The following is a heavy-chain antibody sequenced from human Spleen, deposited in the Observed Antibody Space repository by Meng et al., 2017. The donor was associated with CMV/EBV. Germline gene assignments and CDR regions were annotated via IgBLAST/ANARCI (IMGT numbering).Heavy chain of an antibody. CDR1: GFTFSNYA. D-gene: IGHD6-13*01. CDR2: IYAGGRSA. V-gene: IGHV3-23*03. Sequence: GESLKISCAASGFTFSNYAMNWVRQAPGKGLEWVAVIYAGGRSAYYADSVKGRFTIFRDSSKNTVYLEMNSLRAEDTALYYCAKDSTYSAWGQGTLVTVS. CDR3: AKDSTYSA. J-gene: IGHJ5*02.